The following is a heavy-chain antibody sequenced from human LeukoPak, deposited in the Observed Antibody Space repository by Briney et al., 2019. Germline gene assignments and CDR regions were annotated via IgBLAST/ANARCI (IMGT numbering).Heavy chain of an antibody. Sequence: GGSLRLSCAASGFTFSSYGMHWVRQAPGKGLEWVAVISYDGSNKYYADSVKGRFTISRDNSKNTLYLQMNSLRAEDTAVYYCAKDLVVAAAGNSYGMDVWGQGTTVTVSS. CDR3: AKDLVVAAAGNSYGMDV. V-gene: IGHV3-30*18. D-gene: IGHD6-13*01. CDR2: ISYDGSNK. J-gene: IGHJ6*02. CDR1: GFTFSSYG.